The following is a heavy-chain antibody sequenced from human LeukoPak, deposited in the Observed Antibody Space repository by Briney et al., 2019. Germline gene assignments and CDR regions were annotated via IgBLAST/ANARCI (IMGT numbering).Heavy chain of an antibody. CDR3: ARQGIAERYFDL. CDR2: IYPGDSDT. D-gene: IGHD6-13*01. CDR1: GYNVAIYW. Sequence: GESLKISCKASGYNVAIYWFAWVRQMPGKGLEWMGIIYPGDSDTRYSPSFQGQVTISADKSINTAYLQWSSLEASDTAIYYCARQGIAERYFDLWGRGTLVTVSS. V-gene: IGHV5-51*01. J-gene: IGHJ2*01.